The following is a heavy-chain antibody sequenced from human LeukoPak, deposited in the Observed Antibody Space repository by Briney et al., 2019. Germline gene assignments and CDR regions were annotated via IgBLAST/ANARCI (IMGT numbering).Heavy chain of an antibody. CDR2: VSSDGSTI. CDR3: ARGRGPYGWFDP. CDR1: GFTLSSYW. J-gene: IGHJ5*02. D-gene: IGHD3-10*01. V-gene: IGHV3-74*01. Sequence: GGSLRLSCAASGFTLSSYWMHWVRQTPGKGLVWVSRVSSDGSTINYADSVKGRFTISRDNAKNTLYLQMNSLRAEDTAIYYCARGRGPYGWFDPWGQGTLVTVSS.